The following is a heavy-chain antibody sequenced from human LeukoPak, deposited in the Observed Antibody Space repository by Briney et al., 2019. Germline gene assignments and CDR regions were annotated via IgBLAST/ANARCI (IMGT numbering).Heavy chain of an antibody. CDR1: GFTVSNND. CDR3: ARAFQYGSGTYPYSL. J-gene: IGHJ4*02. D-gene: IGHD3-10*01. CDR2: LYSGGST. Sequence: GGSLRLSCAASGFTVSNNDMTWVRQAPGKGLQWVSGLYSGGSTTYADSVKGRFSISRGNLKNTLYLQMNSLRAEDTAVYYCARAFQYGSGTYPYSLWGQGTLVTVSS. V-gene: IGHV3-66*01.